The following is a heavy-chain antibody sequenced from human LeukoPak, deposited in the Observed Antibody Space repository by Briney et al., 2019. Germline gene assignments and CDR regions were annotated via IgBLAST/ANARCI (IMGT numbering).Heavy chain of an antibody. CDR2: ISGSGGST. D-gene: IGHD3-3*01. Sequence: PGGSLRLSCAASGFTFSSYAMSWVRQAPGKGLEWVSAISGSGGSTYYADSVKGRFTISRDNSKNTLYLQMNSLRAEDTAVYYCARVRYDFWSGFVGAPGYMDVWGQGTTVTVSS. CDR3: ARVRYDFWSGFVGAPGYMDV. J-gene: IGHJ6*02. V-gene: IGHV3-23*01. CDR1: GFTFSSYA.